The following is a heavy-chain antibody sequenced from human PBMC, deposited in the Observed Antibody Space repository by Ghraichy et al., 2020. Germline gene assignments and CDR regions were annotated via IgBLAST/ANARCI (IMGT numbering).Heavy chain of an antibody. V-gene: IGHV3-11*06. J-gene: IGHJ5*02. D-gene: IGHD3-22*01. Sequence: GESLNISCAASGFTFSDYYMSWIRQAPGKGLEWVSYISSSSSYTNYADSVKGRFTISRDNAKNSLYLQMNSLRAEDTAVYYCARAGDYYDIGWFDPWGQGTLVTVSS. CDR3: ARAGDYYDIGWFDP. CDR2: ISSSSSYT. CDR1: GFTFSDYY.